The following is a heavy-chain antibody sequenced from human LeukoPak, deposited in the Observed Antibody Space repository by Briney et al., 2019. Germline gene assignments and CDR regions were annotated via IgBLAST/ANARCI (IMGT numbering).Heavy chain of an antibody. V-gene: IGHV3-15*01. Sequence: GRSLRLSCAASGFTFSTYGTHWVRQAPGKGLEWVGRIKSKTDGGTTDYAAPVKGRFTISRDDSKNTLYLQMNSLKTEDTAVYYCTRGYWFDPWGQGTLVTVSS. CDR2: IKSKTDGGTT. J-gene: IGHJ5*02. D-gene: IGHD3-10*01. CDR3: TRGYWFDP. CDR1: GFTFSTYG.